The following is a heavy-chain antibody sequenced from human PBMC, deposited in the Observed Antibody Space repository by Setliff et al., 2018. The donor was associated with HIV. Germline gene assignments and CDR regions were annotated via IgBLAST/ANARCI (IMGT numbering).Heavy chain of an antibody. CDR2: IKQDGSEK. CDR3: ARDLVWPYSSRWYDAFDI. Sequence: GGSLRLSCAASGFTFSSYWMSWVRQAPGKGLEWVANIKQDGSEKYYADSVKGRFTIPRDNAKNSLYLQMNSLRAEDTAVYYCARDLVWPYSSRWYDAFDIWGQGTMVTVSS. D-gene: IGHD6-13*01. J-gene: IGHJ3*02. V-gene: IGHV3-7*03. CDR1: GFTFSSYW.